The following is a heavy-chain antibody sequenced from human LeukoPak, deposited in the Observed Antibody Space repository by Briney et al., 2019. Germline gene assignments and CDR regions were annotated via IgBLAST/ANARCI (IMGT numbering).Heavy chain of an antibody. V-gene: IGHV4-59*12. CDR1: GGSISSYY. CDR3: VQEGPPDYDFWSGYYRGDAFDI. D-gene: IGHD3-3*01. Sequence: PSETLSLTCTVSGGSISSYYWSWIRQPPGKGLEWIGYIYYSGNTNYNPSLKSRVTISVDTSKNQFSLKLSSVTAADTAVYYCVQEGPPDYDFWSGYYRGDAFDIWGQGTMVTVSS. CDR2: IYYSGNT. J-gene: IGHJ3*02.